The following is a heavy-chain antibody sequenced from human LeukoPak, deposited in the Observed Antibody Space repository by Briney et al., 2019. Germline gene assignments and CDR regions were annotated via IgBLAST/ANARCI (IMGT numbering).Heavy chain of an antibody. V-gene: IGHV4-34*01. J-gene: IGHJ4*02. CDR3: ARARFYYGHFDY. CDR1: GGSFSGYY. D-gene: IGHD3-22*01. CDR2: INHSGST. Sequence: PSETLSLTCAVYGGSFSGYYWSWIRQPPGKGLEWIGEINHSGSTNYNPSLKSRVTISVDTSKNQFSLKLSSVTAADTAVHYCARARFYYGHFDYWGQGTLVTVSS.